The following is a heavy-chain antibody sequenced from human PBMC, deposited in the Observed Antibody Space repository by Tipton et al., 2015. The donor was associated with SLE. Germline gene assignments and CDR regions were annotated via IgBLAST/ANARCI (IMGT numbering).Heavy chain of an antibody. CDR2: IYYSGST. Sequence: TLSLTCAVYGGSFSGYYWSWIRQPPGKGLEWIGSIYYSGSTNYNPSLKSRLSISVDRSKNQLSLRLDSVTAADTAVYYCARREYSSSPFDYWGQGTLVSVSS. V-gene: IGHV4-34*01. CDR3: ARREYSSSPFDY. CDR1: GGSFSGYY. D-gene: IGHD6-6*01. J-gene: IGHJ4*02.